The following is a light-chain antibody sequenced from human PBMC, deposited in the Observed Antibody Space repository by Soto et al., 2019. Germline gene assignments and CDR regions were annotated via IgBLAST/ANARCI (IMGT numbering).Light chain of an antibody. Sequence: IQRNQSASSLSASVGYRVTIICRASQSVSTRLAWYQQKPGKAPKVLIYDASSWAGGVPSRFTGSGSGTEFTLTINSMKPDDFATYYCQQYSVYWTFGQGTKVDIK. CDR2: DAS. CDR3: QQYSVYWT. J-gene: IGKJ1*01. V-gene: IGKV1-5*02. CDR1: QSVSTR.